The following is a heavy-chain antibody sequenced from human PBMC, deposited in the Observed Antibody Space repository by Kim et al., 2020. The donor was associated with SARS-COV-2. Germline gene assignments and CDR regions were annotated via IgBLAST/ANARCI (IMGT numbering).Heavy chain of an antibody. Sequence: GGSLRLSCAASGFTFSSYWMSWVRQAPGKGLEWVANIKQDGSEKYYVDSVKGRFTISRDNAKNSLYLQMNSLRAEDTAVYYCARQYYYDSSGYCLDVWGQGTTVTVSS. D-gene: IGHD3-22*01. V-gene: IGHV3-7*03. J-gene: IGHJ6*02. CDR3: ARQYYYDSSGYCLDV. CDR1: GFTFSSYW. CDR2: IKQDGSEK.